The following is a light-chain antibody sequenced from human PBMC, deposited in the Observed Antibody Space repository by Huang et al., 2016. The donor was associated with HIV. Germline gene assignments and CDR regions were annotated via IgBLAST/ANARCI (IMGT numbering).Light chain of an antibody. Sequence: QLTQSPPSLSDSVGYTIIISCRASQDIGTSLAWYQQKTGRAPKLLISGASTLQTAVPSRFSGDAAETVFTLFITRLQPEDFATYYCQKLHTYPITFGQGTRLDIK. CDR3: QKLHTYPIT. CDR1: QDIGTS. CDR2: GAS. J-gene: IGKJ5*01. V-gene: IGKV1-13*02.